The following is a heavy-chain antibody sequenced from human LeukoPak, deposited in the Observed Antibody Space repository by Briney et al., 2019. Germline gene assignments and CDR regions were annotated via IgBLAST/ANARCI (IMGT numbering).Heavy chain of an antibody. Sequence: GGSLRLSCAASGFTVSSNYMSWVRQAPGEGLEWVSVIYSGGSRYYADSLKGRFTISRDDAKSSLFLQMSSLRAEDTAVYYCARRSGPGDPFDIWGQGTTVTVSS. D-gene: IGHD5-12*01. V-gene: IGHV3-53*01. CDR2: IYSGGSR. CDR3: ARRSGPGDPFDI. CDR1: GFTVSSNY. J-gene: IGHJ3*02.